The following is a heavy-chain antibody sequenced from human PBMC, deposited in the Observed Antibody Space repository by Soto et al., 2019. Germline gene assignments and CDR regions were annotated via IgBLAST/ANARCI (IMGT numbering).Heavy chain of an antibody. V-gene: IGHV2-5*01. CDR3: AHIDPEIVTVGGHGGFDY. CDR2: IYWYDDK. CDR1: GFSLTSGVG. D-gene: IGHD5-12*01. J-gene: IGHJ4*02. Sequence: QITLKESGPTLVRPPQTLTLTCTFSGFSLTSGVGVGCIRQPPGKALEWLALIYWYDDKRYSPSLKNRLTITKETSKNQVALTMTNVGHVDTATYFCAHIDPEIVTVGGHGGFDYWGQGTLVTVSS.